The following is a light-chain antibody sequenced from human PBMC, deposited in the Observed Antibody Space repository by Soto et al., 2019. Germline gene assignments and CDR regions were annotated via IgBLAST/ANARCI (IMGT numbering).Light chain of an antibody. CDR1: QSISSW. V-gene: IGKV1-5*01. J-gene: IGKJ1*01. Sequence: DIQMTQSPSTLSASVGDRVTITCRASQSISSWFAWYQQKPGKAPKLLISDASSLESGVPSRFSGDRSGTEFTLTISSLHPEDVATYFCQQFSSYWTFGQGTRVEIK. CDR2: DAS. CDR3: QQFSSYWT.